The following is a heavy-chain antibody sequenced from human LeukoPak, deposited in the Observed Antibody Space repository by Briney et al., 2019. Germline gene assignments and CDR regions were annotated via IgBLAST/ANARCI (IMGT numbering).Heavy chain of an antibody. V-gene: IGHV4-38-2*02. CDR2: ISHSENT. Sequence: SETLSLTCYVSGDSISSTYFCGWIRQPPGTGLEWIGSISHSENTFYNPTLKSRITISVATSKNQFSLKLSSVTAPATAVCSFARVAGYLRTRWFDPWGQGTHVTVSS. D-gene: IGHD6-25*01. CDR3: ARVAGYLRTRWFDP. CDR1: GDSISSTYF. J-gene: IGHJ5*02.